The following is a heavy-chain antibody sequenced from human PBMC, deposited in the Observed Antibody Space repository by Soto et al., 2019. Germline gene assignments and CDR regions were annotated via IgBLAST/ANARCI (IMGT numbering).Heavy chain of an antibody. Sequence: QVQLVESGGGVVQPGRSLRLSCAASGFTFSSYAMHWVRQAPGKGLEWVAVISYDGSNKYYADSVKGRFTISRDNSKNTLYLQMNSLRAEDTAVYYCARDGLGYCSSTSCYSGGDYWGQGTLVTVSS. V-gene: IGHV3-30-3*01. CDR2: ISYDGSNK. CDR3: ARDGLGYCSSTSCYSGGDY. J-gene: IGHJ4*02. D-gene: IGHD2-2*01. CDR1: GFTFSSYA.